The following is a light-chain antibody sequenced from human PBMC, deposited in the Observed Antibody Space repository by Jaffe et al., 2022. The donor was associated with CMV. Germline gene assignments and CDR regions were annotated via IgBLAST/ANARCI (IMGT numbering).Light chain of an antibody. Sequence: QSVLTQPPSVSGAPGQRVTISCSGSSSNIGAGYDVHWYQQFPGTAPKLLIYGNINRPSGVPDRFSGSKFGTSASLAITGLQAEDEADYYCQSYDNSLSGHVVFGGGTKLTVL. CDR2: GNI. J-gene: IGLJ2*01. V-gene: IGLV1-40*01. CDR1: SSNIGAGYD. CDR3: QSYDNSLSGHVV.